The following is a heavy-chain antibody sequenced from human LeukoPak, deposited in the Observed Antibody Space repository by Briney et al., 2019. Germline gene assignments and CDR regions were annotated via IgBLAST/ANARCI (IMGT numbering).Heavy chain of an antibody. Sequence: GASVKVSCKASGYTFTSYGISWVRQAPGQGLEWMGWISAYNGNTNYAQKLQGRVTMTTDTSTSTAYMELRSLRSDDTAVYYCARDGSSSWFRTSGWFDPWGQGTLVTVSS. CDR2: ISAYNGNT. J-gene: IGHJ5*02. V-gene: IGHV1-18*01. CDR3: ARDGSSSWFRTSGWFDP. D-gene: IGHD6-13*01. CDR1: GYTFTSYG.